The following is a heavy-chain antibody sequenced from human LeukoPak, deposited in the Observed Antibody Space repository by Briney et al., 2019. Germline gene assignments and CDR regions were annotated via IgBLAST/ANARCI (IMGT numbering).Heavy chain of an antibody. D-gene: IGHD5-18*01. V-gene: IGHV3-23*01. J-gene: IGHJ4*02. CDR3: AKDRAGVYSYGYFDH. CDR2: ISGSGGST. CDR1: GFTFSSYA. Sequence: GGSLRLSCAASGFTFSSYAMSWVRQAPGKGLEWVSAISGSGGSTYYADSVKGRFTISRDNSKNTLYLQMNSLRAEDTAVYYCAKDRAGVYSYGYFDHWGQGTLVTVSS.